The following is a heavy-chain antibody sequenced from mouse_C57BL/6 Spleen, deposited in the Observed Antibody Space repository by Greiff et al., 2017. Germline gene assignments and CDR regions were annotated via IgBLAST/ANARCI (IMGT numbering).Heavy chain of an antibody. CDR2: INPSNGGT. J-gene: IGHJ2*01. D-gene: IGHD1-1*01. V-gene: IGHV1-53*01. CDR1: GYTFTSYW. Sequence: VQLQQPGTELVKPGASVKLSCKASGYTFTSYWMHWVKQRPGQGLEWIGNINPSNGGTNYNEKFKSKATLTVDKSSSTAYMQLSSLTSEDSAVYNCARGGSTVVATYDYWGQGTTLTVSS. CDR3: ARGGSTVVATYDY.